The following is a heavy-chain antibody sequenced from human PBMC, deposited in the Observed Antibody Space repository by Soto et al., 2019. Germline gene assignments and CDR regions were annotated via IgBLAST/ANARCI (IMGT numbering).Heavy chain of an antibody. Sequence: PSETLSLTCTDSGCSISSDDYYWNWIRQRPGKGLEWIGNIYYRGNTNYNPSLKSRIIMSMDMSENQFSLKLTSVTAADTAVYYCARGWYYYGTDVWGQGTTVTVSS. D-gene: IGHD3-16*01. J-gene: IGHJ6*02. CDR2: IYYRGNT. CDR3: ARGWYYYGTDV. V-gene: IGHV4-31*02. CDR1: GCSISSDDYY.